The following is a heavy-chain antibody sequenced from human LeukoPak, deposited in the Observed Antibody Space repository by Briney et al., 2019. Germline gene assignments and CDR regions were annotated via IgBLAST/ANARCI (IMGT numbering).Heavy chain of an antibody. CDR1: GYTLTELS. V-gene: IGHV1-24*01. Sequence: ASVKVSCKVSGYTLTELSMHWVRQAPGKGLEWMGGFDPEDGETIYAQKFQGRDTMTEDTSTDTAYMELSSLRSEDTAVYYCATDRYCSGGSCYSGVDWFDPWGQGTLVTVSS. CDR3: ATDRYCSGGSCYSGVDWFDP. J-gene: IGHJ5*02. CDR2: FDPEDGET. D-gene: IGHD2-15*01.